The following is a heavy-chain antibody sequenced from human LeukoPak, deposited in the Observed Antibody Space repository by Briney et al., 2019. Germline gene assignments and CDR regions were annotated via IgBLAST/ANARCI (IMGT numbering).Heavy chain of an antibody. V-gene: IGHV4-4*09. D-gene: IGHD2-15*01. CDR3: ARHFPYCSGGSCLNWFDP. J-gene: IGHJ5*02. CDR2: IYTSGST. CDR1: GGSISSYY. Sequence: TSETLSLTCTVSGGSISSYYWSWIRQPPGKGLEWIGYIYTSGSTNYNPSLKSRVTISVDTSKNQFSLKLSSVTAADTAVYYCARHFPYCSGGSCLNWFDPWGQGTLVTVSS.